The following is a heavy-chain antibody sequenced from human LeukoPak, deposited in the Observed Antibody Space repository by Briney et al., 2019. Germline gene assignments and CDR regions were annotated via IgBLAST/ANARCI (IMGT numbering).Heavy chain of an antibody. D-gene: IGHD2-2*02. CDR1: GYTFTGYY. CDR2: INPNSGGT. J-gene: IGHJ4*02. V-gene: IGHV1-2*02. Sequence: ASVKVSCKASGYTFTGYYMHWVRQAPGQGLEWMGWINPNSGGTNYAQKSQGRVTMTRDTSISTAYMELSRLRSDDTAVYYCARVRSGIVVVPAAIQFDYWGQGTLVTVSS. CDR3: ARVRSGIVVVPAAIQFDY.